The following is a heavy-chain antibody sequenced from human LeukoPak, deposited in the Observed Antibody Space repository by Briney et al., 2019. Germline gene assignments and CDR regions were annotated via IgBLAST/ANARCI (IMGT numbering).Heavy chain of an antibody. CDR2: IYYSGST. CDR3: ARGGSLVRGKSPDY. Sequence: SETLSLTCTVSGGSISSYYWSWIRQPPGKGLEWIGYIYYSGSTNYNPSLKSRVTISVDTSKNQFSLKLSSVTAADTAVYYCARGGSLVRGKSPDYWGQGTLVTVSS. D-gene: IGHD3-10*01. CDR1: GGSISSYY. J-gene: IGHJ4*02. V-gene: IGHV4-59*12.